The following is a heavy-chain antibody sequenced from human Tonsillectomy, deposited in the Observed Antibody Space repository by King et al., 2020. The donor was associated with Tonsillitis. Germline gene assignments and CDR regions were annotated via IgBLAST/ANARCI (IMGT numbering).Heavy chain of an antibody. J-gene: IGHJ3*02. CDR2: IYAGNVS. V-gene: IGHV3-53*01. CDR3: ARVTGDFAFDI. Sequence: LVESGGDLIQPGGSLRLSCAASGFAVSSNYMSWVRQAPGKGLEWVSVIYAGNVSYYTGSVKGRFTISRDISKNTLYLQMNSLKAEDTAVYYCARVTGDFAFDIWGQGTMVIVSS. CDR1: GFAVSSNY. D-gene: IGHD7-27*01.